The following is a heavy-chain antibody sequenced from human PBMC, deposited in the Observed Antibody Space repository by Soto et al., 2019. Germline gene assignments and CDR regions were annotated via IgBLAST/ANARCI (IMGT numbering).Heavy chain of an antibody. V-gene: IGHV4-34*01. Sequence: PSETLSLTCAVYGGSFSGYYWSWIRQPPGKGLEWIGEINHSGSTNYNPSLKSRVTISVDTSKNQFSLKLSSVTAADTAVYYCARVEYVYVWGSYRPAEKYFQHWGQGTLVTVSS. J-gene: IGHJ1*01. D-gene: IGHD3-16*02. CDR3: ARVEYVYVWGSYRPAEKYFQH. CDR1: GGSFSGYY. CDR2: INHSGST.